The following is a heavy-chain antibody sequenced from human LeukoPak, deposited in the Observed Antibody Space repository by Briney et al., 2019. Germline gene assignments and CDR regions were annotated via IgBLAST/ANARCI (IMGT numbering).Heavy chain of an antibody. J-gene: IGHJ4*02. V-gene: IGHV3-48*03. CDR1: GFTFGDYA. Sequence: GRSLRLSCTASGFTFGDYAMSWVRQAPGKGLEWVSYISSSGSTIYYADSVKGRFTISRDNAKNSLYLQMNSLRAEDTAVYYCARDLTPYYGGNSVGYWGQGTLVTVSS. D-gene: IGHD4-23*01. CDR3: ARDLTPYYGGNSVGY. CDR2: ISSSGSTI.